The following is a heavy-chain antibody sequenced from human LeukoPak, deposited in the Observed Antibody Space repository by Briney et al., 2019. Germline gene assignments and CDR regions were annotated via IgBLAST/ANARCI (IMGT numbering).Heavy chain of an antibody. V-gene: IGHV3-30*04. J-gene: IGHJ4*02. CDR2: ISYDGSDE. CDR3: ARDFTPEWFDIH. Sequence: GGSLRLSCAASGFTFSNYAMSWVRQAPGKGLEWVGVISYDGSDEYYTDSVKGRFTISRDNSKNTVYLQMNSLRADDTAVYYCARDFTPEWFDIHWGQGTLVTVS. CDR1: GFTFSNYA. D-gene: IGHD3-3*01.